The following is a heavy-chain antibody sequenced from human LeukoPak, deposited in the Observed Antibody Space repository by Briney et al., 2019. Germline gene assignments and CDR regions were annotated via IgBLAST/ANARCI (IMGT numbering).Heavy chain of an antibody. Sequence: GRSLRHSCAASGFTFSSYGMHWVRQAPGKGLEWVAVIWYDGSNKYYADSVKGRFTISRDNSKNTLYLQMNSLRAEGTAVYYCARDSLEYYDFWSGYTKSYYYYGMDVWGQGTTVTVSS. D-gene: IGHD3-3*01. CDR2: IWYDGSNK. J-gene: IGHJ6*02. CDR3: ARDSLEYYDFWSGYTKSYYYYGMDV. CDR1: GFTFSSYG. V-gene: IGHV3-33*01.